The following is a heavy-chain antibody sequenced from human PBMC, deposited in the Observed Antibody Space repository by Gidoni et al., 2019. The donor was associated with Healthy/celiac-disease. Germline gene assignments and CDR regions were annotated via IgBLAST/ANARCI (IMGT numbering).Heavy chain of an antibody. CDR3: AREGSIAVADYGY. J-gene: IGHJ4*02. Sequence: QVQLVQSGAEVKKPGASVMVSCKASGYTFTSYYMHWVRQAPGQGLEWMGIINPSGGSTSYAQKCQGRVTMTRDTSTSTVYMELSSLRSEDTAVYYCAREGSIAVADYGYWGQGTLVTVSS. V-gene: IGHV1-46*03. CDR1: GYTFTSYY. D-gene: IGHD6-19*01. CDR2: INPSGGST.